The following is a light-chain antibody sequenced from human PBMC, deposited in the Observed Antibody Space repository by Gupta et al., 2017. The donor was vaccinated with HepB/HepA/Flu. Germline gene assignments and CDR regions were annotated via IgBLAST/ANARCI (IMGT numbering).Light chain of an antibody. J-gene: IGKJ4*01. CDR3: QQYKNWPPLT. V-gene: IGKV3-15*01. Sequence: EVVMTQSPATLSLSPGERATLSCRTSQNVYNSLAWYQQKPGQAPRLLIFGTSTRATGIPARFSGAGSGTEFTLSISSRQSEDSAIYYCQQYKNWPPLTFGGGTRVEIK. CDR1: QNVYNS. CDR2: GTS.